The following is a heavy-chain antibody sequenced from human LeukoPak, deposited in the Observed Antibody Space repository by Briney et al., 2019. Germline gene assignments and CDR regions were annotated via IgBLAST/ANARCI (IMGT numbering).Heavy chain of an antibody. J-gene: IGHJ4*02. D-gene: IGHD3-10*01. CDR3: ANQDVLLWFGELLSSGY. V-gene: IGHV3-23*01. CDR2: ISGSGGST. Sequence: GGSLRLSCAASGFTLSSYAMSWVRQAPGKGPEWVSAISGSGGSTYYADSVKGRFTISRDNSKNTLYLQMNSLRAEDTAVYYCANQDVLLWFGELLSSGYWGQGTLVTVSS. CDR1: GFTLSSYA.